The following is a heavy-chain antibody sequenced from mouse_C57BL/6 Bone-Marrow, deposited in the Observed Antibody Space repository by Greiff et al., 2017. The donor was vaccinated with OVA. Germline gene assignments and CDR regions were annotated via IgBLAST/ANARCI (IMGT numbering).Heavy chain of an antibody. V-gene: IGHV1-81*01. CDR3: ARRLRRGGDY. Sequence: QVQLQQTGAELARPGASVKLSCKASGYTFTSYGISWVKQRTGQGLEWIGEIYPRSGNTYYNEKFKGKATLTADKSSSTAYMELRSLTSEDSAVYFCARRLRRGGDYWGQGTSVTVSS. CDR2: IYPRSGNT. J-gene: IGHJ4*01. D-gene: IGHD2-4*01. CDR1: GYTFTSYG.